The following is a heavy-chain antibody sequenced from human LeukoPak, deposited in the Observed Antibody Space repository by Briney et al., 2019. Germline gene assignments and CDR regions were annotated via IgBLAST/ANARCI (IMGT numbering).Heavy chain of an antibody. CDR1: GYTFTSYA. CDR2: INAGNGNT. CDR3: ARDYSSGGSPDY. J-gene: IGHJ4*02. V-gene: IGHV1-3*03. D-gene: IGHD6-19*01. Sequence: AASVKVSCKASGYTFTSYAMHWARQAPGQRLEWMGWINAGNGNTKYSQEFQGRVTITRDTSASTAYMELSSLRSEDMAVYYCARDYSSGGSPDYWGQGTLVTVSS.